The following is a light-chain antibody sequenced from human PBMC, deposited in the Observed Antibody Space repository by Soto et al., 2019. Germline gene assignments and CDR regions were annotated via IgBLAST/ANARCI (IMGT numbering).Light chain of an antibody. J-gene: IGKJ1*01. Sequence: LGERATINCKSSQSVLYSSNNKNYLAWYQQKPGQPPKLLIYWASTRESGVPDRFSGSGSGTDFTLTISSLQAEDVAVYYCQQYYSTPWTFGQGTKVDIK. CDR2: WAS. CDR1: QSVLYSSNNKNY. V-gene: IGKV4-1*01. CDR3: QQYYSTPWT.